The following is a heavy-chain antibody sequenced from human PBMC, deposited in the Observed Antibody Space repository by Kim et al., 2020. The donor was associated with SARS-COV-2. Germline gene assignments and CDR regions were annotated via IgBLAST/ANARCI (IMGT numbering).Heavy chain of an antibody. V-gene: IGHV3-30*01. D-gene: IGHD6-13*01. Sequence: DSVKCRFTISRDNSKNTLYLQMNSLRAEDTAVYYCARAAAGGSYYYGMDVWGQGTTVTVSS. J-gene: IGHJ6*02. CDR3: ARAAAGGSYYYGMDV.